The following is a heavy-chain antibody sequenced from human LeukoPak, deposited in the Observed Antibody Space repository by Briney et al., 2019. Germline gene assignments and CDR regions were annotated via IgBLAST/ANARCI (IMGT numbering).Heavy chain of an antibody. V-gene: IGHV1-8*01. CDR2: MNPNSGNT. J-gene: IGHJ4*02. D-gene: IGHD5-18*01. Sequence: GASVKVSCKASGYTFTSYDINLVRQATGQGLEWMGWMNPNSGNTGYAQKFQGRVTMTRNTSISTAYMELSSLRSEDTAVYYCASGRDNYCYQHVFAYWGQGTLVTVSS. CDR1: GYTFTSYD. CDR3: ASGRDNYCYQHVFAY.